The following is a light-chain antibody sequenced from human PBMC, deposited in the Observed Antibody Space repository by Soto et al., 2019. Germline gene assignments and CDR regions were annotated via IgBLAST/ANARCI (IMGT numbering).Light chain of an antibody. Sequence: QSALAQPRSVSGSPGQSVTLSCTGTSSDAGGYDFVSGYQQYPGKAPKLIIFDVTERTSGVPDRFSGSKSGNSASLTISGLQAEDEADYYCSSYAGSYILGVFGGGTKLTVL. CDR3: SSYAGSYILGV. CDR2: DVT. J-gene: IGLJ3*02. CDR1: SSDAGGYDF. V-gene: IGLV2-11*01.